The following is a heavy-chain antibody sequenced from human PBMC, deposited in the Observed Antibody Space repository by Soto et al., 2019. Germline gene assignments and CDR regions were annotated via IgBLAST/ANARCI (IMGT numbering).Heavy chain of an antibody. CDR1: GGTLSSYA. D-gene: IGHD4-17*01. CDR2: IIPIFGTA. CDR3: ARGTPTVTPRTYYYYGMDV. V-gene: IGHV1-69*13. J-gene: IGHJ6*02. Sequence: SVKVSCKVSGGTLSSYAISWVRQAPGQGLEWMGGIIPIFGTANYAQKFQGRVTITADESTSTAYMELSSLRSEDTAVYYCARGTPTVTPRTYYYYGMDVWGQGTTVTVSS.